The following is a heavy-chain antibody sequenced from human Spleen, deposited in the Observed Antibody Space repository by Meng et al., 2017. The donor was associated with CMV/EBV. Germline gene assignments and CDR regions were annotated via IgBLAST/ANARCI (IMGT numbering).Heavy chain of an antibody. J-gene: IGHJ6*02. D-gene: IGHD6-13*01. CDR3: ARLGLAVAGSPGMDV. V-gene: IGHV3-21*01. CDR2: ISHTSDYI. CDR1: GFTFSSYT. Sequence: GGSLKISCAASGFTFSSYTMNWVRQAPGKGLEWVSSISHTSDYIYYADSVKGRFTISRDNAQSSLYLQMNSLRAEDTAVYYCARLGLAVAGSPGMDVWGQGTAVTVSS.